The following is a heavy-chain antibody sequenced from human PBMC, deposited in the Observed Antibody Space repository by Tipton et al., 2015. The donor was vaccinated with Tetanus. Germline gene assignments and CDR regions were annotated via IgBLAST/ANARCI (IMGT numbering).Heavy chain of an antibody. CDR1: DDSMSSGTSY. CDR3: ARDRSPAYYSDYSGYVWAFDI. CDR2: VYYDGSP. Sequence: TLSLTCTVSDDSMSSGTSYWGWVRQPPGKTLEWLGTVYYDGSPYYNSSLKSRLTISVDTSKRQFSLKLTSVTAADTAVYYCARDRSPAYYSDYSGYVWAFDIWGQGTMVSVSS. V-gene: IGHV4-39*02. D-gene: IGHD3-22*01. J-gene: IGHJ3*02.